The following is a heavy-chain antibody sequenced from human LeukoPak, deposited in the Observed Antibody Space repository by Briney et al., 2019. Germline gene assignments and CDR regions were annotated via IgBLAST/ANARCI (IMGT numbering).Heavy chain of an antibody. CDR2: ITSSSHDM. Sequence: GGSLRLSCAASGFTFSSYSMNWVRQAPGKGLEWVSSITSSSHDMYYADSVKGRFTISRDNAKNSLYLQMNSLRAEDTAVYYCARCGVVTAPLYGMDVWGQGTTVTVSS. CDR3: ARCGVVTAPLYGMDV. V-gene: IGHV3-21*01. D-gene: IGHD2-21*02. CDR1: GFTFSSYS. J-gene: IGHJ6*02.